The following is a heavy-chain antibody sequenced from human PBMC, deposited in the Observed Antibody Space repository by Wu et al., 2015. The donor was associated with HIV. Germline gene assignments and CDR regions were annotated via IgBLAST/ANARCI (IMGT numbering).Heavy chain of an antibody. CDR3: ARNRFSPYDSSGSDFDY. D-gene: IGHD3-22*01. J-gene: IGHJ4*02. CDR2: ISAYNGNT. V-gene: IGHV1-18*01. CDR1: GYTFTSYG. Sequence: QVQLVQSGAEVKKPGASVKVSCKASGYTFTSYGISWVRQAPGQGLEWMGWISAYNGNTNYAQKLQGRVTMTTDTSTSTAYMELRSLRSDDTAVYYCARNRFSPYDSSGSDFDYWGQGTLVTVSS.